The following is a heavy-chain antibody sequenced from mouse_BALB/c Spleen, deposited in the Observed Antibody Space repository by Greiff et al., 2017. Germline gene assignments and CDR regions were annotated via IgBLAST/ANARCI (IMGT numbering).Heavy chain of an antibody. CDR3: VRNYYGSSYWYFDV. D-gene: IGHD1-1*01. J-gene: IGHJ1*01. V-gene: IGHV2-9-2*01. Sequence: QVQLQQSGPGLVAPSQSLSITCTVSGFSLTSYDISWIRQPPGKGLEWLGVIWTGGGTNYNSAFMSRLSISKDNSKSQVFLKMNSLQTDDTAIYYCVRNYYGSSYWYFDVWGAGTTVTVSS. CDR1: GFSLTSYD. CDR2: IWTGGGT.